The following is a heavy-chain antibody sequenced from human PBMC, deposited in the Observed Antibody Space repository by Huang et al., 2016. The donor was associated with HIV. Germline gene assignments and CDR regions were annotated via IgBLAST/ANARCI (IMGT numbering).Heavy chain of an antibody. V-gene: IGHV4-34*02. J-gene: IGHJ3*02. CDR1: GGSFSGHY. CDR3: ARMFKYDSGGYWGNDAFDI. CDR2: ISDSGRT. Sequence: QVQLQQWGAELLKPSETLSLTCAVSGGSFSGHYWTWIRQPPGRGLEWIGEISDSGRTTYNPSLKSRGTISGDTSQSQFSLKLNSVTAADTAIYYCARMFKYDSGGYWGNDAFDIWGQGTMVTVSS. D-gene: IGHD3-22*01.